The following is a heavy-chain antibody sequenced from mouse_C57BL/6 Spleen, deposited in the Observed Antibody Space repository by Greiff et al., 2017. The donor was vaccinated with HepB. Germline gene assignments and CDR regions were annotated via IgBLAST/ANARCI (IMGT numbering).Heavy chain of an antibody. J-gene: IGHJ3*01. CDR2: IYPGDGDT. D-gene: IGHD2-3*01. CDR1: GYAFSSSW. V-gene: IGHV1-82*01. CDR3: ARNPPSSSDGAWFAY. Sequence: QVQLKESGPELVKPGASVKISCKASGYAFSSSWMNWVKQRPGKGLEWIGRIYPGDGDTNYNGKFKGKATLTADKSSSTAYRQLSSLTSEDSAVYFCARNPPSSSDGAWFAYWGQGTLVTVSA.